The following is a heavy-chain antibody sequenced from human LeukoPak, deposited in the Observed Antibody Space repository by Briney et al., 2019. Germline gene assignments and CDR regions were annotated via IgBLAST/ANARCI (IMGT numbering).Heavy chain of an antibody. CDR2: IKQDGSRK. Sequence: PGGSLRLSCAASGFTFSNYWMDWVRQAPGKGLEWVAKIKQDGSRKDYVDSVKGRFTISRDNSKNTLYLQMNSLRAEDTAVYYCAKEDIVVWGQGTLVTVSS. J-gene: IGHJ4*02. V-gene: IGHV3-7*01. CDR1: GFTFSNYW. D-gene: IGHD2-15*01. CDR3: AKEDIVV.